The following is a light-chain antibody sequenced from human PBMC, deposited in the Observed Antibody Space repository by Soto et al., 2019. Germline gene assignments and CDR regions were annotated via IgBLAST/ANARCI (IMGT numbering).Light chain of an antibody. V-gene: IGKV3-11*01. CDR3: QQRSAWPLT. Sequence: EIVLTQSPATLSLSPGERATLSCRASQSVSSYLAWYQQKPGQAPRLLIYDTSNRARGVPARFSGSGSATDFTLTINSLEPEDFAVYYCQQRSAWPLTFGGGTKVEIK. J-gene: IGKJ4*01. CDR1: QSVSSY. CDR2: DTS.